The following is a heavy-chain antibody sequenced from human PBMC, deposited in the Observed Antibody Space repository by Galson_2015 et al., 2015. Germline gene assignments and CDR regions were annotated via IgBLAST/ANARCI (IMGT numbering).Heavy chain of an antibody. J-gene: IGHJ5*02. CDR3: AKADVDTAMTFDP. V-gene: IGHV3-30*18. Sequence: SLRLSCAASGFTFSSYGMHWVRQAPGKGLEWVAVISYDGSNKYYADSVKGRFTISRDNSKNTLYLQMNSLRAEDTAVYYCAKADVDTAMTFDPWGQGTLVTVSS. CDR1: GFTFSSYG. CDR2: ISYDGSNK. D-gene: IGHD5-18*01.